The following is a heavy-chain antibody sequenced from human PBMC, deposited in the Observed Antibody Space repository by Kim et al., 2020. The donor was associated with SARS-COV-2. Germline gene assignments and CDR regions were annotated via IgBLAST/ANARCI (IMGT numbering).Heavy chain of an antibody. CDR3: ARLFRAGLIDY. D-gene: IGHD2-21*01. CDR2: IYYSGST. V-gene: IGHV4-59*08. J-gene: IGHJ4*02. Sequence: SETLSLTCTVSGGSISSYYWTWIRQPPGKGLEWIGYIYYSGSTNYNPSLKSRVTISVDTSKNQFSLNLSSVSAADTAVYYCARLFRAGLIDYWGQGTLVTVSS. CDR1: GGSISSYY.